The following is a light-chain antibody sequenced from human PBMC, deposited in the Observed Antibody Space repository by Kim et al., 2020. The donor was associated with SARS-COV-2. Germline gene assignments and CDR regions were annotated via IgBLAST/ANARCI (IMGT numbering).Light chain of an antibody. J-gene: IGLJ3*02. CDR3: SAWDSSLSAWV. V-gene: IGLV10-54*01. CDR1: SKNVGNQG. CDR2: RNN. Sequence: QAGLTQPPSVSKGLRQTATLTCTGNSKNVGNQGAAWLQQHQGHPPKLLSYRNNNRPSGISERFSASRSGNTASLTITGLQPGDEADYYCSAWDSSLSAWVFGGGTQLTVL.